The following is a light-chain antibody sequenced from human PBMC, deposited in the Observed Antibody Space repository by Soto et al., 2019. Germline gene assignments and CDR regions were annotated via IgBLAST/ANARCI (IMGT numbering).Light chain of an antibody. V-gene: IGKV4-1*01. CDR3: QQYYSTRLT. CDR1: QSVLYSSNNKNY. J-gene: IGKJ4*01. CDR2: WAS. Sequence: DIVMTQSPDSLAVSLGESATINCKSSQSVLYSSNNKNYLAWYQQKPGQPPRLLIYWASTRESGVPDRFSGSGSGTDFTLTISSLQAEDGAVYYCQQYYSTRLTFGGGTKVEIK.